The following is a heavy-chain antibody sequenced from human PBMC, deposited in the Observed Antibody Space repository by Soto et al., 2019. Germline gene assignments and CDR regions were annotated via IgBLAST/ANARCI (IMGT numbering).Heavy chain of an antibody. D-gene: IGHD6-25*01. V-gene: IGHV3-23*01. CDR3: AKDPAGIAANQPGRLGVAPSYFDY. Sequence: EVQLLESGGGLVQPGGSLRLSCAASGFTFSSYAMSWVRQAPGKGLEWVSAISGSGGSTYYADSVKGRFTISRDNSKNTLYLQMHSLRAEDTAVYYCAKDPAGIAANQPGRLGVAPSYFDYWGQGTLVTVSS. J-gene: IGHJ4*02. CDR1: GFTFSSYA. CDR2: ISGSGGST.